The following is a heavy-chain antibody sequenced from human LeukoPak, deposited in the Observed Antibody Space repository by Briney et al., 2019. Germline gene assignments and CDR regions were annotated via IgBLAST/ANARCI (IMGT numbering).Heavy chain of an antibody. CDR3: AIFIVVVPAATLGVDY. CDR2: IIPILGIV. D-gene: IGHD2-2*01. CDR1: GGTFSSYT. J-gene: IGHJ4*02. Sequence: VASVKVSCKASGGTFSSYTISWVRQAPGQGLEWMGRIIPILGIVNYAQKFQGRVTITADKSTSTAYMELSSLRSEDTAVYYCAIFIVVVPAATLGVDYWGQGTLVTVSS. V-gene: IGHV1-69*02.